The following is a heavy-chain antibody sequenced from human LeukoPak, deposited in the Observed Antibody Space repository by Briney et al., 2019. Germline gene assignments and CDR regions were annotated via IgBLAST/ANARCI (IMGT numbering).Heavy chain of an antibody. V-gene: IGHV4-38-2*02. J-gene: IGHJ5*02. D-gene: IGHD3-3*01. Sequence: SETLSLTCAVSGYSISSGYYWCWIRQPPGKGLEWIGSIYHSGSTYYNPSLKSRVTISVDTSKNQFSLKLSSVTAADTAVYYCARDARVPSSWFDPWGQGTLVTVSS. CDR1: GYSISSGYY. CDR2: IYHSGST. CDR3: ARDARVPSSWFDP.